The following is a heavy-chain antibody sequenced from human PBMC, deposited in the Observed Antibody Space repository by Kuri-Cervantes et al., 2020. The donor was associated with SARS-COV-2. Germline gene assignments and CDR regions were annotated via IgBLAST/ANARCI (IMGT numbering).Heavy chain of an antibody. V-gene: IGHV1-69*06. CDR2: IIPIFGTA. D-gene: IGHD6-13*01. CDR1: GGTFSSYA. J-gene: IGHJ4*02. CDR3: ARGGSSYSSSWFDYYFDY. Sequence: SVKVSCKASGGTFSSYAISWARQAPGQGLEWMGRIIPIFGTANYAQKFQGRVTITADKSTSTAYMELSSLRSEDTAVYYCARGGSSYSSSWFDYYFDYWGQGTLVTVSS.